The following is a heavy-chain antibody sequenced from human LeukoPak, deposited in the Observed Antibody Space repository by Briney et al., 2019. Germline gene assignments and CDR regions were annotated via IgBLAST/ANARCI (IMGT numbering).Heavy chain of an antibody. CDR2: IYPGDSDT. J-gene: IGHJ3*02. CDR1: GYSFTSYW. CDR3: ARRRLQADAFDI. V-gene: IGHV5-51*01. D-gene: IGHD2-21*02. Sequence: TGESLKISCKGSGYSFTSYWIGWVREMPGEGLEWKGIIYPGDSDTRYSPSFQGRVPISADKSISTAYLQWSSLKASDTAMYYCARRRLQADAFDIWGQGTMVTVSS.